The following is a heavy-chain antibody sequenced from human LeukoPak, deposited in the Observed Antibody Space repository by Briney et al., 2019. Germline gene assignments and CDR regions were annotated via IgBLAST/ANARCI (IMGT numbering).Heavy chain of an antibody. CDR1: GGSISSYY. D-gene: IGHD1-14*01. J-gene: IGHJ4*02. V-gene: IGHV4-59*01. Sequence: SETLSLTCTVSGGSISSYYWSWIRQPPGKGLEWIGYIYYSGSTNYNPSPKSRVTISVDTSKNQFSLKLSSVTAADTAVYYCARAGRTGDLIDYWGQGTLVTVSS. CDR2: IYYSGST. CDR3: ARAGRTGDLIDY.